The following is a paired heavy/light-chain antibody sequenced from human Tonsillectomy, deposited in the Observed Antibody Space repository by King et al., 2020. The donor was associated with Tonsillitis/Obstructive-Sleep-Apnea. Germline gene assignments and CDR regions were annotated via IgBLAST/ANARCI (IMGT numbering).Light chain of an antibody. Sequence: QSALTQPASVSGSPGQSITISCTGTSSDFGGYNYVSWYQQHPGKAPKLMIYEVSNRPSGVSNRFSGSKSGNTASLTISGLQAEDEADYYCSSNTTSSTLSYVFGTGTKLTVL. V-gene: IGLV2-14*01. CDR1: SSDFGGYNY. J-gene: IGLJ1*01. CDR3: SSNTTSSTLSYV. CDR2: EVS.
Heavy chain of an antibody. CDR1: SGSISSGSYS. CDR3: AREEEGYGSPFFDP. Sequence: QVQLQESGPGLVKPSQTLSLTCTVSSGSISSGSYSWSWIRQHPGKGLEWIGNIYYGGSTYYNPSLKSRVTISEDTSKNQFSLKLNSVTTADTAVYYCAREEEGYGSPFFDPWGQGTLVTVSS. CDR2: IYYGGST. D-gene: IGHD1-26*01. J-gene: IGHJ5*02. V-gene: IGHV4-31*03.